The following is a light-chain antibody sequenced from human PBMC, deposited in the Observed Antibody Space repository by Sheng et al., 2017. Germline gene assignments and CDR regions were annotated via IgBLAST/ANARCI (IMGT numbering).Light chain of an antibody. Sequence: DIVMTQSPDSLAVSLGERATINCKSSQSVLYSSNNKNYLAWYQQKPGQPPKLLIYWASTRESGVPDRFSGSGSGTDFTLTISSLQAEDVAVYYCQQYYSTLTWTFGQGTEGG. CDR2: WAS. V-gene: IGKV4-1*01. CDR1: QSVLYSSNNKNY. J-gene: IGKJ1*01. CDR3: QQYYSTLTWT.